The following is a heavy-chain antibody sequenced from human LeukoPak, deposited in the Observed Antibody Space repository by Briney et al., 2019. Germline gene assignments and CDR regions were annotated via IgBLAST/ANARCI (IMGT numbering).Heavy chain of an antibody. V-gene: IGHV3-48*03. CDR2: ISSSGSTI. D-gene: IGHD6-19*01. J-gene: IGHJ4*02. CDR1: GFTFSSYE. CDR3: ASSYSSGWYDPFPFDY. Sequence: GGSLRLSCAASGFTFSSYEMNWVRQAPGKGLEWVSYISSSGSTIYYADSVKGRFTISRDNAKNSLYLQMNSLRAEDTALYYCASSYSSGWYDPFPFDYWGQGTLVTVSS.